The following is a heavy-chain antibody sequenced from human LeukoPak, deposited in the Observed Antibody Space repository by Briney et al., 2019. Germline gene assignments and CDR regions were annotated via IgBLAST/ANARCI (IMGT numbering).Heavy chain of an antibody. J-gene: IGHJ1*01. D-gene: IGHD3-22*01. Sequence: SETLSLTCTVSGGSISDSSYYWGWIRQPPGKGLEWIGSISYGGSTYYNPSLKARVTISVDTSKNQFSLKLSSVTAADTAVYYCARRAGYYYDSSGYYLSPEYFQHWGQGTLVSVSS. CDR2: ISYGGST. CDR3: ARRAGYYYDSSGYYLSPEYFQH. V-gene: IGHV4-39*01. CDR1: GGSISDSSYY.